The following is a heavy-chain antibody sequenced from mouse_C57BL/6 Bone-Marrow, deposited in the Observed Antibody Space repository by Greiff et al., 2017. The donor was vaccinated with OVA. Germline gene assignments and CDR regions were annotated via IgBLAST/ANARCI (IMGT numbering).Heavy chain of an antibody. J-gene: IGHJ1*03. CDR1: GYSITSGYY. Sequence: DVKLVESGPGLVKPSQSLSLTCSVTGYSITSGYYWNWIRQFPGNKLEWMGYISYDGSNNYNPSLKNRISITRDTSKNQFFLKLNSVTTEDTATYYCARDRYSDWYFDVWGTGTTVTVSS. D-gene: IGHD2-12*01. CDR3: ARDRYSDWYFDV. CDR2: ISYDGSN. V-gene: IGHV3-6*01.